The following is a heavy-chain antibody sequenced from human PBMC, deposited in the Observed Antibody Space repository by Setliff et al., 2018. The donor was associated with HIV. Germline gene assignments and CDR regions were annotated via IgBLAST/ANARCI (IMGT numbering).Heavy chain of an antibody. Sequence: GASVKVSCKASGYTFTDYYIHWVRQAPGQGLEWMGWIYPNTGGTNYAQKFQGRVTMTRDTSISTAYMELSRLRSDDTALYFCARRGNLLEGRQLDSWGQGTLVTVSS. CDR1: GYTFTDYY. CDR2: IYPNTGGT. V-gene: IGHV1-2*02. CDR3: ARRGNLLEGRQLDS. J-gene: IGHJ4*02. D-gene: IGHD1-1*01.